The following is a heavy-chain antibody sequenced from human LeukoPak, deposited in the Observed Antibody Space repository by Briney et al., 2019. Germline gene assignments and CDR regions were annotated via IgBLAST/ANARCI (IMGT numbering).Heavy chain of an antibody. J-gene: IGHJ3*02. CDR2: ISGSGGST. V-gene: IGHV3-23*01. CDR1: GFTFSSYA. CDR3: ARRGPSSSWYSSAFDI. Sequence: PGGSLRLSCAASGFTFSSYAMSWVRQAPGKGLEWVSAISGSGGSTYYADSVKGRFTISRDNSKNTLYLQMNSLRAEDTAVYYCARRGPSSSWYSSAFDIWGQGTMVTVSS. D-gene: IGHD6-13*01.